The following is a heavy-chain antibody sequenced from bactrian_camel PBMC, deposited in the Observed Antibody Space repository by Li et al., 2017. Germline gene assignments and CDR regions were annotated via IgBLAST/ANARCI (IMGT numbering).Heavy chain of an antibody. CDR3: AADLRTYCSGGYSFYARQGY. CDR1: GYKFSGSS. D-gene: IGHD2*01. J-gene: IGHJ4*01. Sequence: HVQLVESGGGSVQAGGSLRLSCAASGYKFSGSSMAWFRQAPGKEREGVANIDGHDVPRYTDSVKGRFTISKDNAKNTLYLRMNSLKPEDTAMYYCAADLRTYCSGGYSFYARQGYWGQGTQVTVS. V-gene: IGHV3S68*01. CDR2: IDGHDVP.